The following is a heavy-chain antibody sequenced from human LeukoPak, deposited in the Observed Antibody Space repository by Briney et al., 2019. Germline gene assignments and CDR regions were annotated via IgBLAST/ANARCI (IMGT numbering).Heavy chain of an antibody. CDR2: IIPILGIA. V-gene: IGHV1-69*04. J-gene: IGHJ3*02. CDR3: AYSSSILNAFDI. D-gene: IGHD6-6*01. CDR1: GGTFSSYA. Sequence: GASVKVSCKASGGTFSSYAISWVRQAPGQGLEWMGRIIPILGIANYAQKFQGRVTITADKSTSTAYMELSSLRSEDTAVYYCAYSSSILNAFDIWGQGTMVTVSS.